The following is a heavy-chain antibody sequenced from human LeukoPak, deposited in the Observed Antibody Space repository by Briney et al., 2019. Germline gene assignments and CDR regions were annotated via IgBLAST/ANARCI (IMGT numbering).Heavy chain of an antibody. CDR2: IRYDGGNK. CDR3: AKERNTAMVTIDY. V-gene: IGHV3-30*02. Sequence: GVSLRLTCAASGFTFSSYCMHWVRPAPRRGLQGVAFIRYDGGNKYYADSVKGRFTISRNNSKNTLYLQMNSLRAEDTAVYYCAKERNTAMVTIDYWGQGTLVTVSS. CDR1: GFTFSSYC. J-gene: IGHJ4*02. D-gene: IGHD5-18*01.